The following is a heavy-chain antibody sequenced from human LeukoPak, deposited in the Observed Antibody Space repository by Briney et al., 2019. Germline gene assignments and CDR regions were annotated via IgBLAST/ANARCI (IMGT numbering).Heavy chain of an antibody. Sequence: GGSLRLSCAASGFTFNNYAMNWVRQAPGKGLEWVSAISGSGGSTFYADSVKGRFTISRDNAKNSVYLQMNTLRDEDTAMYYCARAQIAALGTGNFDHWGQGILVTVSS. CDR3: ARAQIAALGTGNFDH. J-gene: IGHJ4*02. D-gene: IGHD6-25*01. CDR1: GFTFNNYA. CDR2: ISGSGGST. V-gene: IGHV3-23*01.